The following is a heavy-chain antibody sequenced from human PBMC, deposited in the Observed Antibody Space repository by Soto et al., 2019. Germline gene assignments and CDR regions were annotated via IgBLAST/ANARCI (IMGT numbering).Heavy chain of an antibody. J-gene: IGHJ4*02. CDR3: VRVYGRSSCFFDS. D-gene: IGHD6-6*01. V-gene: IGHV4-38-2*01. CDR2: IYHSGTT. Sequence: LSLTCGVSGYSLTSGYHWGWIRQPPGKGLEWIGTIYHSGTTYYNPSLMSRVTMSVDTSKNQFSLKVTSATAADTAVYFCVRVYGRSSCFFDSWGQGTLVTVSS. CDR1: GYSLTSGYH.